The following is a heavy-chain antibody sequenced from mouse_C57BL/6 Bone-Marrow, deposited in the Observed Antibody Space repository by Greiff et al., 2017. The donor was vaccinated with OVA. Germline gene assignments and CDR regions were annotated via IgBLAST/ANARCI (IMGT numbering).Heavy chain of an antibody. Sequence: QVQLQQPGAELVKPGASVKLSCKASGYTFTSYWMHWVKQRPGQGLEWIGMIHPNSGSTNYNEKFKSKATLTVDKSSSTAYMQLSSLTSEDSAVYYCARMGTVPWFAYWGQGTLVTVSA. CDR2: IHPNSGST. J-gene: IGHJ3*01. CDR1: GYTFTSYW. V-gene: IGHV1-64*01. CDR3: ARMGTVPWFAY. D-gene: IGHD3-3*01.